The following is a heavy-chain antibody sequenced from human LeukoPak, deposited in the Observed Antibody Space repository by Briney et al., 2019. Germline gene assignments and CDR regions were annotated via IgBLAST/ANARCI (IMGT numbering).Heavy chain of an antibody. V-gene: IGHV3-53*01. CDR1: GFTYNSYT. D-gene: IGHD2-15*01. Sequence: GGSLRLSCVASGFTYNSYTMSWVRQAPGKGLEWVSVFYSGGYTHYADSMKGRFTISRDNSKNTVYPQMNSLRAEDTAVYFCARGRGLDVWGQGTTVTVSS. CDR3: ARGRGLDV. CDR2: FYSGGYT. J-gene: IGHJ6*02.